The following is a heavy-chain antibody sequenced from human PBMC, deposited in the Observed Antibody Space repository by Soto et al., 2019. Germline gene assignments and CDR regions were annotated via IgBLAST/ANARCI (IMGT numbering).Heavy chain of an antibody. CDR3: AREATDITGYFDL. V-gene: IGHV4-30-2*01. J-gene: IGHJ2*01. CDR1: GGSISSGGYS. Sequence: QLQLQESGSGLVKPSQTLSLTCAVSGGSISSGGYSWSWIRQPPGKGLEWIGYIYHSGSTYYNPSLRSRVTLAVDRAKNQFALKLSSVTAADTAVYYCAREATDITGYFDLWGRGTLVPVSS. D-gene: IGHD3-9*01. CDR2: IYHSGST.